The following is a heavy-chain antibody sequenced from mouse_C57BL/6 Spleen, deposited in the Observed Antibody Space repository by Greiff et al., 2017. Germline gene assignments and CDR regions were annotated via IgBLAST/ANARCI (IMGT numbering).Heavy chain of an antibody. J-gene: IGHJ1*03. D-gene: IGHD1-1*01. V-gene: IGHV1-80*01. CDR3: ARSGDYGSRSDYWYFDV. CDR1: GYAFSRYW. Sequence: QVQLQQSGAELVKPGASVKISCKASGYAFSRYWMNWVKQRPGKGLEWIGQIYPGDGDTNYNGKFKGKATLTADKSSSTAYMQLSSLTSEDSAVYFCARSGDYGSRSDYWYFDVWGTGTTVTVSS. CDR2: IYPGDGDT.